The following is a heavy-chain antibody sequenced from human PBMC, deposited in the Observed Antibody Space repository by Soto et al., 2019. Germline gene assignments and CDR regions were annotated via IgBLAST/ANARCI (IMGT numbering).Heavy chain of an antibody. CDR3: ARDDRSEYSSPPLGYYYGMDV. CDR1: GGTFSSYA. Sequence: GASVKVSCKASGGTFSSYAISWVRQAPGQGLEWMGGIIPIFGTANYAQKFQGRVTITADESTSTAYMELSSLRSEDTAVYYCARDDRSEYSSPPLGYYYGMDVWGQGTTVTVSS. CDR2: IIPIFGTA. J-gene: IGHJ6*02. V-gene: IGHV1-69*13. D-gene: IGHD6-6*01.